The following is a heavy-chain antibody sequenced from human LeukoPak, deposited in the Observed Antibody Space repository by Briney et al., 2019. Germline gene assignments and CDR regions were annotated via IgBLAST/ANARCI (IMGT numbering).Heavy chain of an antibody. CDR1: GFTLSSYA. J-gene: IGHJ4*02. CDR3: ASFHYYGSGAYYLSY. Sequence: GGSLRLSCAASGFTLSSYAMTWVRQAPGKGLEWVSDIGDSGATTYYADSVKGRFTISRDNSKNTLYLQMSSLRAEDMAVYFCASFHYYGSGAYYLSYWGQGTLVTVSS. CDR2: IGDSGATT. V-gene: IGHV3-23*01. D-gene: IGHD3-10*01.